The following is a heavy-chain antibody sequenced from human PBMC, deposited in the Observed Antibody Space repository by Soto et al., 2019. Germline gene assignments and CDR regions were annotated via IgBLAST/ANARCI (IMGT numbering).Heavy chain of an antibody. D-gene: IGHD2-8*01. J-gene: IGHJ4*02. CDR1: RNSITRSNW. CDR3: ARGGSCMNGICSTLDF. V-gene: IGHV4-4*01. Sequence: QVQLQESGPGLVRPGGTLSLTCTVSRNSITRSNWWSWVRQSPGEGLEWIGEVYHIGSTNYNPSLKSRITISVDKSRSQFSLNLNSVTAADTAVYFCARGGSCMNGICSTLDFWGPGILVTVSS. CDR2: VYHIGST.